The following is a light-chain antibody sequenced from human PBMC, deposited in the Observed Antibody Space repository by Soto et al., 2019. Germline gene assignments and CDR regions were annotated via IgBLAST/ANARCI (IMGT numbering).Light chain of an antibody. Sequence: DIVMTQSPLSLPVTPGEPASISCRSSQSLLHSNGYNSLDWYLQKQGQSPQLLIYLGSNRASGVHDRFSGSGSGTDFTLKISRVEAEDVGVYYGMQALQTPRTF. V-gene: IGKV2-28*01. CDR3: MQALQTPRT. CDR1: QSLLHSNGYNS. CDR2: LGS. J-gene: IGKJ1*01.